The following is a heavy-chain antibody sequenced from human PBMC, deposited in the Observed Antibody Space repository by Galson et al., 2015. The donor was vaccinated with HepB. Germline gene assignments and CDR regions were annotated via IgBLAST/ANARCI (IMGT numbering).Heavy chain of an antibody. V-gene: IGHV3-9*01. D-gene: IGHD5-18*01. CDR2: ISWNSGSI. CDR1: GFTFDDYA. CDR3: AKDSTAMGQTPFDY. Sequence: SLRLSCAASGFTFDDYAMHWVRQAPGKGLEWVSGISWNSGSIGYADSVKGRFTISRDNAKNSLYLQMNSLRAEDTALYYCAKDSTAMGQTPFDYWGQGTLVTVSS. J-gene: IGHJ4*02.